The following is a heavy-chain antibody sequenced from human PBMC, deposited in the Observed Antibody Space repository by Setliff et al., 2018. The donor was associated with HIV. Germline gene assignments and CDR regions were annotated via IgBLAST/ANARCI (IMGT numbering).Heavy chain of an antibody. V-gene: IGHV4-38-2*02. CDR3: ARDQSDWFY. J-gene: IGHJ4*02. CDR2: IYYSGST. CDR1: GYSISSGFY. Sequence: PSETLSLTCAVSGYSISSGFYWGWIRQPPGKGLEWIGSIYYSGSTYYNPSLKSRVTISVDTSKSQFSLKLNSVTAADTAVYYCARDQSDWFYWGQGTLVTVSS. D-gene: IGHD3-3*01.